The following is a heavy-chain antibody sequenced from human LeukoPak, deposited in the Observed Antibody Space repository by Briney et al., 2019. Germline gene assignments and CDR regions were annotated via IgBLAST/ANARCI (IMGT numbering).Heavy chain of an antibody. CDR2: IKNRNRGRTT. CDR3: VTDGGQLPYYFTY. CDR1: GFTFPDSW. V-gene: IGHV3-15*01. D-gene: IGHD3-3*01. Sequence: GGSLRLSCAASGFTFPDSWIHWVRQAPGKGLEWVGRIKNRNRGRTTDYAAPVKGRFTISRDDSRDTLDLQMNSLRTEDPAVYYCVTDGGQLPYYFTYWGQGPLVPVS. J-gene: IGHJ1*01.